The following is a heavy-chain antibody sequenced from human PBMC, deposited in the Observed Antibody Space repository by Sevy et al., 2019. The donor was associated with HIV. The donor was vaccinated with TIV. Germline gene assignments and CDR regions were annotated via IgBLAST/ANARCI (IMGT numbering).Heavy chain of an antibody. CDR3: VRDPGGLPAAMMGWFDP. D-gene: IGHD2-2*01. J-gene: IGHJ5*02. V-gene: IGHV1-3*04. CDR2: INTANGNT. Sequence: ASVKVSCKASGYTFSYYAVHWVRQAPGQRLEWMGWINTANGNTKYSQKFQGRLTITRDTSASIVYMQLSSLRSEDTAVYYCVRDPGGLPAAMMGWFDPWGQGTLVTVSS. CDR1: GYTFSYYA.